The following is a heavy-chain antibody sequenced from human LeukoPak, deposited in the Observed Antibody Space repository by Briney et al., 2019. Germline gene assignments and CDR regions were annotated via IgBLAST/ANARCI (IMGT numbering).Heavy chain of an antibody. J-gene: IGHJ5*02. V-gene: IGHV3-66*01. CDR1: GFTVSSNY. CDR3: ARDKGFGHLDP. CDR2: IYSGGST. D-gene: IGHD3/OR15-3a*01. Sequence: RSGGSLRLSCAASGFTVSSNYMSWVRQAPGKGLEWVSVIYSGGSTYYADSVKGRFTISRDNSKNTLYLQMNSLRAEDTAVYYCARDKGFGHLDPWGQGTLVTVSS.